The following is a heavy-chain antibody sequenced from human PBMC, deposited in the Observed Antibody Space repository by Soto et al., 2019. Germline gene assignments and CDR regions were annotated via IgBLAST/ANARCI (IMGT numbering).Heavy chain of an antibody. D-gene: IGHD3-3*01. CDR3: ARDRPESGYYYYYYGMDV. Sequence: GGSLILSCAASGFTFSSYSMNWVRQAPGKGLEWVSSISSSSSYIYYADSVKGRFTISRDNAKNSLYLQMNSLRAEDTAVYYCARDRPESGYYYYYYGMDVWGQGTTVTVSS. J-gene: IGHJ6*02. CDR1: GFTFSSYS. V-gene: IGHV3-21*01. CDR2: ISSSSSYI.